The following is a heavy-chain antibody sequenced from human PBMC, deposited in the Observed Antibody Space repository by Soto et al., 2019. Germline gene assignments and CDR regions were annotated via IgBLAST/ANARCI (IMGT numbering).Heavy chain of an antibody. V-gene: IGHV1-8*01. CDR3: ALIENYDGSRAYPLDI. Sequence: ASVKVSCKASGYTFTNYVINWTRQANGHGLEWRGWMNPDGGNTGYAQKFQGSVTMTRNTSKRTAYMELTRLRSEDTAVDSCALIENYDGSRAYPLDIWRQGTTV. D-gene: IGHD3-22*01. J-gene: IGHJ3*02. CDR2: MNPDGGNT. CDR1: GYTFTNYV.